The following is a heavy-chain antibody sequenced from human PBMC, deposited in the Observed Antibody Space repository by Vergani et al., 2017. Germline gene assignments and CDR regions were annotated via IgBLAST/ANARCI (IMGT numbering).Heavy chain of an antibody. Sequence: EVQLVESGGGLVKPGGSLRLSCAASGFTFSSYSMNWVRQAPGKGLEWVSSISSSSSYIYYEDSVKGRFTISRDNAKNSLYLQMNSLRAEDTAVYYCASAVVDGGKVGRYYYYGMDVWGQGTTVTVSS. CDR2: ISSSSSYI. V-gene: IGHV3-21*01. J-gene: IGHJ6*02. CDR3: ASAVVDGGKVGRYYYYGMDV. CDR1: GFTFSSYS. D-gene: IGHD2-21*01.